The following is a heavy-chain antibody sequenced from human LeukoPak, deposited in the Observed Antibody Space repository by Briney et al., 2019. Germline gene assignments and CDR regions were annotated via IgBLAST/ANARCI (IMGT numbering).Heavy chain of an antibody. Sequence: ASVKVSCKASGYIFTSYGISWVRQAPGQGLEWIGWISAYNGNTNYAQKLQGRVTMTTDTSTSTAYMELRSLRSDDTAVYYCAGGYSYGDLDYWGQGTLVTVSS. J-gene: IGHJ4*02. D-gene: IGHD5-18*01. CDR2: ISAYNGNT. V-gene: IGHV1-18*01. CDR1: GYIFTSYG. CDR3: AGGYSYGDLDY.